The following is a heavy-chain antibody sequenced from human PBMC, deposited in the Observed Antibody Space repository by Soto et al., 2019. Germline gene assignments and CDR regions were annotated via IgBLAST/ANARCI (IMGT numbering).Heavy chain of an antibody. CDR1: GYTLTELS. D-gene: IGHD3-3*01. CDR3: ATSPSTIFGVDTSEDYYGMDV. Sequence: GASVKVSCKVSGYTLTELSMHWVRQAPGKGLEWMGGFDPEDGETIYAQKFQGRVTMTEDTSTDTAYMELSSLRSEDTAVYYCATSPSTIFGVDTSEDYYGMDVWGQGTTVTVSS. V-gene: IGHV1-24*01. J-gene: IGHJ6*02. CDR2: FDPEDGET.